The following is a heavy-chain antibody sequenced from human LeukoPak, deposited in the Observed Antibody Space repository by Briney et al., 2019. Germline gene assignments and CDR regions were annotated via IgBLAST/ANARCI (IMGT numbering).Heavy chain of an antibody. CDR3: ARDPNTVLRFLEWLGNGMDV. CDR2: ISAYNGNT. CDR1: GYTFTSYG. V-gene: IGHV1-18*01. Sequence: ASVKVSCKASGYTFTSYGISWVRQAPGQGLEWMGWISAYNGNTNYAQKLQGRVTMTTDTSTSTAYVELRSLRSDDTAVYYYARDPNTVLRFLEWLGNGMDVWGQGTTVTVSS. D-gene: IGHD3-3*01. J-gene: IGHJ6*02.